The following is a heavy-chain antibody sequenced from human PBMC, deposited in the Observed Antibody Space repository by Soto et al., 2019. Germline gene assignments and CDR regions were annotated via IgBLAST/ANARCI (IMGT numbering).Heavy chain of an antibody. CDR3: ARELPPAPGSFREDALDI. D-gene: IGHD6-13*01. CDR2: IIPIFGTT. J-gene: IGHJ3*02. Sequence: QVQLVQSGAELKKPGSSVKVSCQASGGTSSNYAISWVRQAPGQGLEWMGKIIPIFGTTNYAQNFRGRVTITADEYTTTAYMELSSLRSDDTALYYCARELPPAPGSFREDALDIWGQGTMITVSS. CDR1: GGTSSNYA. V-gene: IGHV1-69*15.